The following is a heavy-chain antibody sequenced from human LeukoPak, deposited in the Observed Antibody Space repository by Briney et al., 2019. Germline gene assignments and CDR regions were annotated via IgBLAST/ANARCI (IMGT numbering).Heavy chain of an antibody. Sequence: SETLSLTCTVSGDSISSPSSYWGWIRQPPEKGPEWIATIHSSGSTYSNPSLKSRVTISVHTSKNQLSLKLISLTAADTAAYYCARILARQFTSFSDSRPYSYYYMDVWGKGTTVTVSS. CDR3: ARILARQFTSFSDSRPYSYYYMDV. J-gene: IGHJ6*03. D-gene: IGHD2-21*01. CDR2: IHSSGST. V-gene: IGHV4-39*07. CDR1: GDSISSPSSY.